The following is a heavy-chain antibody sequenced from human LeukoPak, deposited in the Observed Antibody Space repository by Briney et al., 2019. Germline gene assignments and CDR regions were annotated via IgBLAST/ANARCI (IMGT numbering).Heavy chain of an antibody. J-gene: IGHJ6*03. V-gene: IGHV3-48*01. CDR3: ARDSSSWYGLGYYMDV. CDR1: GFTFSSYS. D-gene: IGHD6-13*01. CDR2: ISSSSTI. Sequence: PGGSLRLSCAASGFTFSSYSMNWVRQAPGKGLEWVSYISSSSTIYYADSVKGRFTISRDNAKNSLYLQMNSLRVEDTAVYYCARDSSSWYGLGYYMDVWGKGTTVTVSS.